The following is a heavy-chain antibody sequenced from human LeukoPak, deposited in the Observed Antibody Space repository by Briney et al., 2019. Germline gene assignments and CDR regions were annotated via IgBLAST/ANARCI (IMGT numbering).Heavy chain of an antibody. D-gene: IGHD7-27*01. J-gene: IGHJ4*02. Sequence: GESLKISCKGSGYNFPIYWIAWVRQMPGKGLEWMGIIYPADSDVRYNPSLQGQVAISADKSISTAYLQWSSLKASDTAMYYCARLGTSSAFVDFWGQGTLVTVSS. CDR1: GYNFPIYW. CDR2: IYPADSDV. V-gene: IGHV5-51*01. CDR3: ARLGTSSAFVDF.